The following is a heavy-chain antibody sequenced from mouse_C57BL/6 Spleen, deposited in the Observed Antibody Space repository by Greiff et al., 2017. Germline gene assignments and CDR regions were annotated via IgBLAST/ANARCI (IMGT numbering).Heavy chain of an antibody. D-gene: IGHD1-1*01. CDR1: GYAFSSSW. J-gene: IGHJ4*01. CDR3: ATYSSYVGYAMDY. V-gene: IGHV1-82*01. CDR2: FYPGDGDT. Sequence: VQGVESGPELVKPGASVKISCKASGYAFSSSWLNWVKQRPGKGLAWIGRFYPGDGDTNYNGKFKGKAPLTVDKSSSTAYMQLSSLTSDDSAVYFCATYSSYVGYAMDYWGQGTSVTVSS.